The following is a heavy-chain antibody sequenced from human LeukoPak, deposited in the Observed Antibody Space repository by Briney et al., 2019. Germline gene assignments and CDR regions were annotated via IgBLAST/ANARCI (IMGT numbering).Heavy chain of an antibody. J-gene: IGHJ6*02. CDR1: GFSFSSYT. CDR3: ARDHHYYGLDV. Sequence: PGGSLTLSCAASGFSFSSYTMNWVRQAPGKGLEWVSYISSSGSTIYYPDSVEGRFTISRHNAKNSLYLRMNCLRAEDTAVYYCARDHHYYGLDVWGQGTTVTVSS. V-gene: IGHV3-48*01. CDR2: ISSSGSTI.